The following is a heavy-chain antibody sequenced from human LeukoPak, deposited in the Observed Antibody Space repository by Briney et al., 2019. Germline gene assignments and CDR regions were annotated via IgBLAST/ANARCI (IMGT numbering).Heavy chain of an antibody. V-gene: IGHV3-9*01. CDR2: ISWNSGSI. D-gene: IGHD6-19*01. CDR3: AKDTRPGIAVAATATNYYYYGMDV. Sequence: GGSLRLSCAASGFTFSSYAMSWVRQAPGKGLEWVSGISWNSGSIGYADSVKGRFTISRDNAKNSLYLQMNSLRAEDTALYYCAKDTRPGIAVAATATNYYYYGMDVWGQGTTVTVSS. J-gene: IGHJ6*02. CDR1: GFTFSSYA.